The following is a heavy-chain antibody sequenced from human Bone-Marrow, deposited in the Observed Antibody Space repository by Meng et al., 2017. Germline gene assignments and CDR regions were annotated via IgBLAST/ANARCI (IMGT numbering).Heavy chain of an antibody. CDR2: INHSGST. CDR1: GGSFSGYY. J-gene: IGHJ4*02. Sequence: QLQLLPWGAGLLKPSETLSLTFAVYGGSFSGYYWSWIRQPPGKGLEWIGEINHSGSTNYNPSLKSRVTISVDTSKNQFSLKLSSVTAADTAVYYCARDNTMIGSFDYWGQGTLVTVSS. V-gene: IGHV4-34*01. D-gene: IGHD3-22*01. CDR3: ARDNTMIGSFDY.